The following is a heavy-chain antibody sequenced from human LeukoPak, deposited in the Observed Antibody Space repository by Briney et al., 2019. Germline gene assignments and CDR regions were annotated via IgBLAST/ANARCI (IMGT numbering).Heavy chain of an antibody. CDR3: ARVGSIWVSYGMDV. CDR1: GYTFTSYG. J-gene: IGHJ6*02. V-gene: IGHV1-18*01. CDR2: ISAYNGNT. D-gene: IGHD3-16*01. Sequence: ASVEVSCKASGYTFTSYGISWVRQAPGQGLGWMGWISAYNGNTNYAQKLQGRVTMTTDTSTSTAYMELRSLRSDDTAVYYCARVGSIWVSYGMDVWGQGTTVTVSS.